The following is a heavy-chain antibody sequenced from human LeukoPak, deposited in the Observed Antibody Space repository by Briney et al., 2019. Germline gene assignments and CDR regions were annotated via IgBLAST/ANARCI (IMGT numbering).Heavy chain of an antibody. Sequence: GGSLRLSCAASGFSLSQYWMSWVRQAPGKGLEWVTNIKQDESEKYYVDSVKGRFTVSRDNAKNLLYLQMNSLRAEDTAVYYCARVGDGATLEYWGQGTLVTVSS. V-gene: IGHV3-7*01. D-gene: IGHD1-26*01. CDR1: GFSLSQYW. CDR2: IKQDESEK. J-gene: IGHJ4*02. CDR3: ARVGDGATLEY.